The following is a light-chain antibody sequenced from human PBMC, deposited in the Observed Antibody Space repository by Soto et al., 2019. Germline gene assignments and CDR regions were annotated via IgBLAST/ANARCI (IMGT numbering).Light chain of an antibody. CDR1: QSVSSY. CDR3: QQRSNWLP. Sequence: EIVLTQSPATLSLSPGERATLSCRASQSVSSYLAWYQQKPGQAPRLLIYDASNRATGIPARFSGSGSGTVFTLTISSLEPEDFAVYYGQQRSNWLPFGQGTKLEIK. V-gene: IGKV3-11*01. CDR2: DAS. J-gene: IGKJ2*01.